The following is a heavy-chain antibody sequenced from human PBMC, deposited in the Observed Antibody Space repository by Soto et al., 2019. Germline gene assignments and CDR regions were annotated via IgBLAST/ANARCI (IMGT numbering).Heavy chain of an antibody. D-gene: IGHD2-2*01. CDR3: AKLAGYCSGNSCHGDYAMDV. J-gene: IGHJ6*02. Sequence: SETLSLTCSVSGDSISNNKWWSWVRQPPGKGLEWIGEMHHSGSIHYNASLKSRATLSVDKSRNQFSLQLTSVTAADTAVYYCAKLAGYCSGNSCHGDYAMDVWGQGTTVTVSS. CDR1: GDSISNNKW. V-gene: IGHV4-4*02. CDR2: MHHSGSI.